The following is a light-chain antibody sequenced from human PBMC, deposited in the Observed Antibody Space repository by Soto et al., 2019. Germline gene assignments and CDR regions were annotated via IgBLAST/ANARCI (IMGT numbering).Light chain of an antibody. CDR2: DVT. Sequence: QSALTQPASVSGSPGQSITISCTEASSDIDGYNYVSWYQQHPVKAPKLIIYDVTNRPSGVSNRFSGSKSGNTASLTISGLQAEDEADYYCSSYTSSSTYVFGTGPKMTVL. CDR3: SSYTSSSTYV. V-gene: IGLV2-14*01. CDR1: SSDIDGYNY. J-gene: IGLJ1*01.